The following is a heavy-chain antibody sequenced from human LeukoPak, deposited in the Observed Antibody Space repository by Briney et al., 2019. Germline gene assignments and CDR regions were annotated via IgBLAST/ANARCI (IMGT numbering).Heavy chain of an antibody. CDR3: ARAGSYRLTTTL. D-gene: IGHD4-17*01. CDR2: ISYSGST. Sequence: SETLSLTCAASGGSISPYYWMWIRQPPGKGLEWIGYISYSGSTSFNPSLKSRVTISLDTSTNQVSLKLSSVTAADTAVYYCARAGSYRLTTTLWGQGTLVTVSS. V-gene: IGHV4-59*01. CDR1: GGSISPYY. J-gene: IGHJ4*02.